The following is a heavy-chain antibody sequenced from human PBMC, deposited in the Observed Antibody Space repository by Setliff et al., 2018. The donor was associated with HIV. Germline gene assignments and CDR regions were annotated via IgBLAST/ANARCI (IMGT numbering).Heavy chain of an antibody. V-gene: IGHV4-34*01. J-gene: IGHJ4*02. CDR2: LSPSGTT. CDR1: GGSFSNYY. D-gene: IGHD5-12*01. CDR3: ARSTPSVGYISEH. Sequence: PSETLSLTCTVYGGSFSNYYTNWIRQPPGKGLEWIGELSPSGTTRSNPSLQSRVTISLDTSNNQFSLKLTSVTAADAAVYYCARSTPSVGYISEHWGQGTLVTVSS.